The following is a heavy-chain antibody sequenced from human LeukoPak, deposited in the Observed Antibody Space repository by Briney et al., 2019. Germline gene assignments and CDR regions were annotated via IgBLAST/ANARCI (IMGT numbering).Heavy chain of an antibody. CDR2: VHLDGRT. D-gene: IGHD6-25*01. CDR1: GGSVTSSNW. J-gene: IGHJ4*02. V-gene: IGHV4-4*02. Sequence: SETLSLTCDVSGGSVTSSNWWTWFRQPPGKGLEWIGEVHLDGRTNYNPSLKSRLVMSADLPENHISLQLTSVTAADTAVYYCAREGGFYRPLDYSGQGTLVTVSS. CDR3: AREGGFYRPLDY.